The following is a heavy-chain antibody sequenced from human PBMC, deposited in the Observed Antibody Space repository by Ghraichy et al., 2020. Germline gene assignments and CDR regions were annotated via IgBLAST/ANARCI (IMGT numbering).Heavy chain of an antibody. V-gene: IGHV3-15*01. J-gene: IGHJ4*02. CDR2: IKSKTDGGTT. Sequence: GGSLRLSCAASGFTFSNAWMSWVRQAPGKGLEWVGRIKSKTDGGTTDYAAPVKGRFTISRDDSKNTLYLQMNSLKTEDTAVYYCTAFTLELEYYFDYWGQGTLVTVSS. CDR3: TAFTLELEYYFDY. D-gene: IGHD1-7*01. CDR1: GFTFSNAW.